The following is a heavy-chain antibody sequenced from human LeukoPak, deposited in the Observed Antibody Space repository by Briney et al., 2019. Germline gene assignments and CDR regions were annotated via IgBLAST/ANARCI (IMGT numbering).Heavy chain of an antibody. V-gene: IGHV1-3*04. J-gene: IGHJ4*02. Sequence: ASVKVSCKASGYTFTSYAMHWVRQAPGQRLEWMGWINTGNGNTRYSQKFQGRVTITRDTSASTAYMELSSLRSEDTAAYYCAREVYDTGYFDYWGQGTLVTVSS. D-gene: IGHD3-3*01. CDR3: AREVYDTGYFDY. CDR1: GYTFTSYA. CDR2: INTGNGNT.